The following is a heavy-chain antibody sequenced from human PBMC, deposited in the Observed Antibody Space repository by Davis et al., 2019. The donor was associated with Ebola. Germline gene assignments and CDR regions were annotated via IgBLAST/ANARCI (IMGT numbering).Heavy chain of an antibody. V-gene: IGHV3-21*01. Sequence: GESLKISCAASGFTSSGFTFSDYDMNWVRQAPGKELEWVSTISKTSVYTYYAESVKGRFTISRDNAKNSLYLQMDGLRVEDTAVYYCASGLDYWGQGSLVTVSS. CDR3: ASGLDY. CDR2: ISKTSVYT. CDR1: GFTSSGFTFSDYD. J-gene: IGHJ4*02.